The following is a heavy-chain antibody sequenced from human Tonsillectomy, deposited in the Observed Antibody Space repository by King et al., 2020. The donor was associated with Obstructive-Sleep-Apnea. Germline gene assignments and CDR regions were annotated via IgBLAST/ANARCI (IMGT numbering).Heavy chain of an antibody. V-gene: IGHV4-59*01. D-gene: IGHD2-21*02. Sequence: VQLQESGPGLVKPSETLSLTCTVSGDSISTYLWSWIRQPPGKGLEWIGYIINTGSTNYNPYLKSRVTMSVDTSKNQVSLKLSSVTAADTAVYYCARESDCGSATCYLDYWGQGTLVTVSS. CDR1: GDSISTYL. CDR2: IINTGST. CDR3: ARESDCGSATCYLDY. J-gene: IGHJ4*02.